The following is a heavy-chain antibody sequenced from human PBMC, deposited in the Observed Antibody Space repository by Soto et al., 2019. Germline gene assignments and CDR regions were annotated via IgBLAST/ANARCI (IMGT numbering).Heavy chain of an antibody. J-gene: IGHJ4*01. CDR2: IGGSGGNR. CDR3: ARVASDYIHSVDQ. Sequence: EVQLLESGGGLVQPGGSLRLSCSASGFTFNAYAMTWVRQAPGKGLEWVSAIGGSGGNRYYAASVRGRFTISRDNSKETVDLHMNSLRVEDTAVYSCARVASDYIHSVDQWGQGSLVRVSS. D-gene: IGHD4-4*01. V-gene: IGHV3-23*01. CDR1: GFTFNAYA.